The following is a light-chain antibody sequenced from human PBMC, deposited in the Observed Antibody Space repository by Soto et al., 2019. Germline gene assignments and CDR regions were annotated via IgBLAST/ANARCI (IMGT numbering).Light chain of an antibody. CDR2: DAS. V-gene: IGKV3-11*01. Sequence: IVLTQSPGTLSLSPGERATLSCRASQSVSSDLAWYHQKPGQAPRLLIYDASNRATGIPARFSGSGSGTDFTLTISSLEPEDFAVYYCQQRSNSLTFGQGTKVDIK. CDR1: QSVSSD. J-gene: IGKJ1*01. CDR3: QQRSNSLT.